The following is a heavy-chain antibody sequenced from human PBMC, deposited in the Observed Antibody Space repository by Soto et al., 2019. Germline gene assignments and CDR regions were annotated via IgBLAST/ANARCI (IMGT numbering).Heavy chain of an antibody. CDR3: ARMRGLGERSPYFDS. J-gene: IGHJ4*02. V-gene: IGHV4-59*03. CDR2: IYYSGRT. CDR1: GGSISDYQ. Sequence: QVQLQESGPGLVKPSETLSLTCTVSGGSISDYQWNWIRQSPGKGLEWIGYIYYSGRTNYNPSLKSRLTISLDTSTKQFSLSLMSVTAADTAVYYCARMRGLGERSPYFDSWGQGTLVTVSS. D-gene: IGHD3-16*01.